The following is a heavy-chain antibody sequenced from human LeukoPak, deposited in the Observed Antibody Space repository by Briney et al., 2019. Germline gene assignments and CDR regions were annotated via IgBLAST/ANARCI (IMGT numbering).Heavy chain of an antibody. CDR2: IYSGGST. Sequence: GGSLRLSCAASGFIVSSNYMSWVRQAPGKGLEWVSVIYSGGSTYYADSVKGRFTISRDNSKNTLYLQMNSLRAEDTAVYYCARDLGAGRGFDPWGQGTLVTVSS. CDR1: GFIVSSNY. J-gene: IGHJ5*02. V-gene: IGHV3-53*01. CDR3: ARDLGAGRGFDP. D-gene: IGHD6-13*01.